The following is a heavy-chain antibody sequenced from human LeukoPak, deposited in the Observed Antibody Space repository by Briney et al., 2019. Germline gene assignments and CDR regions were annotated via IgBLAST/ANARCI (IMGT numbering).Heavy chain of an antibody. CDR3: ATFPRYSYGYQSFDY. J-gene: IGHJ4*02. D-gene: IGHD5-18*01. Sequence: ASVKVSCKVSGYTLTELSMHWVGQAAGNGREGRGGFDPEDSETIYAQKFQGRVTMTEDTSTATAYMQLSSLRSQDTAVYYCATFPRYSYGYQSFDYWGQGTLVTVSS. V-gene: IGHV1-24*01. CDR1: GYTLTELS. CDR2: FDPEDSET.